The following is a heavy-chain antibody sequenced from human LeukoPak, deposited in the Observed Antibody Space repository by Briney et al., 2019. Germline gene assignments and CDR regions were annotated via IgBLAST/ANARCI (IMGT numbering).Heavy chain of an antibody. CDR1: GGSISSLY. CDR2: IYYSGST. D-gene: IGHD3-10*01. Sequence: SGTLSLTCTVSGGSISSLYWSWIRQPPGQGREWIGYIYYSGSTNYNTSLQSRVTISVDTSKNQFSLKLSSVTAADTAVYYCARVAVGWFGELSFDYWGQGTLVTVSS. CDR3: ARVAVGWFGELSFDY. V-gene: IGHV4-59*01. J-gene: IGHJ4*02.